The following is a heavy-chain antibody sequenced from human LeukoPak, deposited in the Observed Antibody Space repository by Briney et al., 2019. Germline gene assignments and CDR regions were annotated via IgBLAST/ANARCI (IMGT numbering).Heavy chain of an antibody. CDR1: GGSISSYY. Sequence: PSETLSLTCTVSGGSISSYYWSWIRQPPGKGLEWIGYIYYSGNTNYNPYLKCRVTISVATSKDQFSLKLSSVTAADTAVYYCARGEMYYYDSSGFIRPYYYGMDVWGQGTTVTVSS. V-gene: IGHV4-59*08. CDR2: IYYSGNT. D-gene: IGHD3-22*01. CDR3: ARGEMYYYDSSGFIRPYYYGMDV. J-gene: IGHJ6*02.